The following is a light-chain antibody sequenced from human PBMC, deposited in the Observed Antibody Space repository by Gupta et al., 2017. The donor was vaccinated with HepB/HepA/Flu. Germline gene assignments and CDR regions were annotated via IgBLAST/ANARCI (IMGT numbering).Light chain of an antibody. CDR3: SSYAGSDTVV. CDR2: EVT. CDR1: SGDVASYNY. Sequence: SALTQPPSASGSPGQSVTISCTGTSGDVASYNYVSWYQQHPGKAPKLIIYEVTKRPSGVPDRFSGSKSGNTASLTVSGLQAEDESDYYCSSYAGSDTVVFGGGTKLTVL. J-gene: IGLJ3*02. V-gene: IGLV2-8*01.